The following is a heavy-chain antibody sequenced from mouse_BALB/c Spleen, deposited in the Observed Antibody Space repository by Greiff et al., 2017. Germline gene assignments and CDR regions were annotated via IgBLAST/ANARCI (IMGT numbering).Heavy chain of an antibody. Sequence: EVKVVESGGGLVKPGGSLKLSCAASGFTFSSYAMSWVRQSPEKRLEWVAEISSGGSYTYYPDTVTGRFTISRDNAKNTLYLEMSSLRSEDTAMYYCARDGGYDSYAMDYWGQGTSVTVSS. CDR1: GFTFSSYA. V-gene: IGHV5-9-4*01. D-gene: IGHD2-14*01. CDR2: ISSGGSYT. J-gene: IGHJ4*01. CDR3: ARDGGYDSYAMDY.